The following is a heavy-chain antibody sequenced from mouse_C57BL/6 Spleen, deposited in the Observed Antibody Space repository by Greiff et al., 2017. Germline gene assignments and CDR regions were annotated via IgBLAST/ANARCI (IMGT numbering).Heavy chain of an antibody. V-gene: IGHV5-4*01. CDR2: ISDGGSYT. CDR1: GFTFSSYA. Sequence: EVQLVESGGGLVKPGGSLKLSCAASGFTFSSYAMSWVRQTPDKRLEWVATISDGGSYTYYPDNVKGRFTISRDNAKNNLYLQMSHLKSEDTAMYYCARDPRGSSYYFDYWGQGTTLTVSS. D-gene: IGHD1-1*01. J-gene: IGHJ2*01. CDR3: ARDPRGSSYYFDY.